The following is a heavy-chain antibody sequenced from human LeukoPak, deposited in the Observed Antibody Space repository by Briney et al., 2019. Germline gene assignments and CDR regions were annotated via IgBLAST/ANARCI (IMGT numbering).Heavy chain of an antibody. Sequence: GASVKVSCKASGGTFSSYAISWVRQAPGQGLEWMGGIIPIFGTANYAQKFQGRVTITADKSTSTAYMELSSLRSEDTAVYYCARTRSLPAAPNWFDPWGQGTLVTVSS. CDR1: GGTFSSYA. D-gene: IGHD2-2*01. J-gene: IGHJ5*02. CDR2: IIPIFGTA. V-gene: IGHV1-69*06. CDR3: ARTRSLPAAPNWFDP.